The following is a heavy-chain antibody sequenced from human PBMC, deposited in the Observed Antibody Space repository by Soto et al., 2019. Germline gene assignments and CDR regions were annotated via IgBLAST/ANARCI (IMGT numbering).Heavy chain of an antibody. D-gene: IGHD6-19*01. CDR1: GFMFSAYA. V-gene: IGHV3-30*04. J-gene: IGHJ4*01. Sequence: QVQLVESGGGVVQPGRSLRLSCAASGFMFSAYAMLWVRQAPGKGLGWVAAISYDGTNKDYADSVQGRCTISRDNAKNTLFLKMTSLRAEDTAVYYCARDPSPYTSGWYGVDFWGHGTLVTVSS. CDR2: ISYDGTNK. CDR3: ARDPSPYTSGWYGVDF.